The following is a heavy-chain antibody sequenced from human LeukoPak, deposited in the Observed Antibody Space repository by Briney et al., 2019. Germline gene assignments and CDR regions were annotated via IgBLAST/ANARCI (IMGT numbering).Heavy chain of an antibody. V-gene: IGHV3-23*01. D-gene: IGHD6-6*01. CDR2: ISGSGGST. CDR3: ATRSIAARPYAFDI. CDR1: GFTFSSYS. J-gene: IGHJ3*02. Sequence: GGSLRLSCAASGFTFSSYSMNWVRQAPGKGLEWVSAISGSGGSTYYADSVKGRFTISRDNSKNTLYLQMNSLRAEDTAVYYCATRSIAARPYAFDIWGQGTMVTVSS.